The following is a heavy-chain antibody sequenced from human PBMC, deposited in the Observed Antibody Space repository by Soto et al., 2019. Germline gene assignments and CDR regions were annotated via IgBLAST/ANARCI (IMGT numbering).Heavy chain of an antibody. Sequence: QVQLVESGGGGVQPGRSLRLSCAASGFTFTNYPMHWVRPAPGKGLEWVAVMSYDGSNEYYADSVKGRFTMSRDTSKNTLYLQMNSLRAEDTAVYYCARGDYGDYGSFQHWGQGTLVTVSS. CDR2: MSYDGSNE. V-gene: IGHV3-30-3*01. CDR1: GFTFTNYP. J-gene: IGHJ1*01. CDR3: ARGDYGDYGSFQH. D-gene: IGHD4-17*01.